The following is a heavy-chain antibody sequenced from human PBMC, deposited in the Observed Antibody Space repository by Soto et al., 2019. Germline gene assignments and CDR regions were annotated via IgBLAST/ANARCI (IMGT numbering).Heavy chain of an antibody. CDR1: GGSFSGYY. J-gene: IGHJ5*02. CDR3: ARAEVRGVIGIRKYNWFDP. D-gene: IGHD3-10*01. V-gene: IGHV4-34*01. CDR2: IHQSGST. Sequence: QVQLQQWGAGLLKPSETLSLTCAVYGGSFSGYYWSWIRQPPGKGLEWIGEIHQSGSTNYNPSLKSRVTISVDTSKNHFSRKLSSVTAADTAVYYCARAEVRGVIGIRKYNWFDPWGQGTLVTVSS.